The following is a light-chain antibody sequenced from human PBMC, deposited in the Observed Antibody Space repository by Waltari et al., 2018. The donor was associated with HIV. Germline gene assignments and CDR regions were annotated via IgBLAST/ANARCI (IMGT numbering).Light chain of an antibody. CDR1: SRDVGGYHY. V-gene: IGLV2-14*03. Sequence: QSALTQPASVSGSPGQSIPISCPGTSRDVGGYHYVSWYQHHPGKAPKLMIYDVSNRPSGVSNRFSGSKSGNTASLTISGLQAEDEADYYCNSYTTSSTLHVVFGGGTKLTVL. J-gene: IGLJ2*01. CDR2: DVS. CDR3: NSYTTSSTLHVV.